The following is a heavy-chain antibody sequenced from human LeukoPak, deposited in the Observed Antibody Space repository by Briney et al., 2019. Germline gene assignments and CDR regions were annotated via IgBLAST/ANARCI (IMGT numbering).Heavy chain of an antibody. Sequence: PGRSLRLSCAASGVTFSTYGMHWVRQAPGKGLEWVAVIWYDGSKKYYADFVKGRSTISRDNSKNTLSLQMSSLRVEDTAVYYCARWNQGHGLDVWGQGTTVTVSS. CDR1: GVTFSTYG. D-gene: IGHD4-23*01. CDR2: IWYDGSKK. V-gene: IGHV3-33*01. J-gene: IGHJ6*02. CDR3: ARWNQGHGLDV.